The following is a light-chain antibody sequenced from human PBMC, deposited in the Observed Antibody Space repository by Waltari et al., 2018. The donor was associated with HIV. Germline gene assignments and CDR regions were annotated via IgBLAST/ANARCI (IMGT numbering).Light chain of an antibody. CDR2: HAS. V-gene: IGKV6-21*01. Sequence: EIVLTQSPDFQSVTPKEKVTLTCRASQSIGSKLHWYQQKPDQSPKLLIKHASQSFSGVPSRFSGSGSGTEFTLTINGLEAEDVASHYCHQSDSLPWTFGQGSKVEIK. CDR3: HQSDSLPWT. J-gene: IGKJ1*01. CDR1: QSIGSK.